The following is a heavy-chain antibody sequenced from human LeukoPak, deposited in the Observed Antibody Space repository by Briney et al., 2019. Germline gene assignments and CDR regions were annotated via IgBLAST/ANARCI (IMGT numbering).Heavy chain of an antibody. CDR1: GGTFSSYA. CDR3: ASGEMATTTEGYYYMDV. V-gene: IGHV1-69*13. CDR2: IIPIFGTA. D-gene: IGHD5-24*01. J-gene: IGHJ6*03. Sequence: SVKVSCKASGGTFSSYAISWVRQAPGQGLEWMGGIIPIFGTANYAQKFQGRVTITADESTSTAYMELSSLRSENTAVYYCASGEMATTTEGYYYMDVWGKGTTVTVSS.